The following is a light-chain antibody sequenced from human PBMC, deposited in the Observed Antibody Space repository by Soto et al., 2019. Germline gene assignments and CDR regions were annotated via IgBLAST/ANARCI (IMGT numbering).Light chain of an antibody. J-gene: IGKJ1*01. CDR3: QQYNTYSS. CDR1: QSIGSW. CDR2: KAS. V-gene: IGKV1-5*03. Sequence: DIQMTQSPSTLSASVGDRVTITCRASQSIGSWLAWYQQKPGKAPKLLLYKASSLESGVPSRFGGSGSGTEFILTISSLQPDDFDPSYCQQYNTYSSFGQGTKVEIK.